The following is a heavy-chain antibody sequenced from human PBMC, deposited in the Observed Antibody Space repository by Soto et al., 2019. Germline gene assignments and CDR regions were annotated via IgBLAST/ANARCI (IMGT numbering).Heavy chain of an antibody. CDR1: GYTFTGYY. V-gene: IGHV1-2*04. J-gene: IGHJ4*02. Sequence: GASVKVSCKASGYTFTGYYMHWVRQAPGQGLEWMGCINPNSGGTNYAQKFQGWVTMTRDTSISTAHMELSRLRSDDTAVYYCARSRQSNRLFDYWGQGTRVTVAS. D-gene: IGHD1-1*01. CDR2: INPNSGGT. CDR3: ARSRQSNRLFDY.